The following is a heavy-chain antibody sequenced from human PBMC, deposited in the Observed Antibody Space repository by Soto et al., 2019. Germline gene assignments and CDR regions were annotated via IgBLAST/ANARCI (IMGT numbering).Heavy chain of an antibody. D-gene: IGHD6-19*01. CDR2: IIPSCGPA. V-gene: IGHV1-69*13. J-gene: IGHJ5*02. CDR1: GGTFSSYA. CDR3: ARVLHQWLAPPRIGWFDP. Sequence: AVKVSCKASGGTFSSYAISWVQQAHGKELEWMGGIIPSCGPANDAQKFQGRVTITADESTSTAYMELSSLRSEDTVVYYCARVLHQWLAPPRIGWFDPWGQGTLVTAPQ.